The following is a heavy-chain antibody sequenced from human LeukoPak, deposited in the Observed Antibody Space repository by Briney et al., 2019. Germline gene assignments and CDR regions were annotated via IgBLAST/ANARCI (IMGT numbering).Heavy chain of an antibody. CDR3: ARDSGSPGAFDV. CDR2: ISSDATKM. CDR1: EFMFSTFT. D-gene: IGHD3-10*01. J-gene: IGHJ3*01. Sequence: GGSLRLSCAASEFMFSTFTMHWVRQAPGKGLEWVADISSDATKMFHSDSVKGRFTISRDNSKNTLYLQMSSLRAEDTAIYYCARDSGSPGAFDVWGQGTMVTVSS. V-gene: IGHV3-30*04.